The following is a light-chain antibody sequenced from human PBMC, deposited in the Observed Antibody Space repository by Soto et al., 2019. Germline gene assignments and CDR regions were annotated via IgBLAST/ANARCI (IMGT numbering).Light chain of an antibody. CDR2: DAS. CDR3: LQCQAYGGSAARS. CDR1: RIIRSW. Sequence: RVTITCRAIRIIRSWLAWYQQKPGKAPKLLIYDASSLESGVPSRLSGSGFVSELNPTNDRVQRSQFAGCYGLQCQAYGGSAARSFDWGTKVDIK. V-gene: IGKV1-5*01. J-gene: IGKJ4*01.